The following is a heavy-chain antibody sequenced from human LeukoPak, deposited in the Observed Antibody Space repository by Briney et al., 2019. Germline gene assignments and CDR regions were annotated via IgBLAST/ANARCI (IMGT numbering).Heavy chain of an antibody. CDR3: AAGYYSSWSYFNY. V-gene: IGHV1-58*02. CDR1: GITFSSSA. D-gene: IGHD6-13*01. Sequence: SVKVSCKASGITFSSSAMQWVRQARGQRLEWVGWIVVGSGSTNYAQKFQERVTITRGMSTSTVYMELSGLRSEDTAVYYCAAGYYSSWSYFNYWGQGTLVTVSS. J-gene: IGHJ4*02. CDR2: IVVGSGST.